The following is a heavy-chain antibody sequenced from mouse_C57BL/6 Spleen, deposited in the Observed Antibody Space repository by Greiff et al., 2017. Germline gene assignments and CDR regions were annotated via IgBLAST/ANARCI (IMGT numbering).Heavy chain of an antibody. Sequence: VQLQQSGPGLVQPSQSLSITCTVPGFSLTTYGVHWVRQSPGKGLEWLGVIWRGGSTDYNAAFMSRLSITKDNSMSQDFFKMNSLQADDTAIYYCAKDSSTLYWYFDVWGTGTTVTVSS. J-gene: IGHJ1*03. D-gene: IGHD1-1*01. CDR3: AKDSSTLYWYFDV. CDR2: IWRGGST. V-gene: IGHV2-5*01. CDR1: GFSLTTYG.